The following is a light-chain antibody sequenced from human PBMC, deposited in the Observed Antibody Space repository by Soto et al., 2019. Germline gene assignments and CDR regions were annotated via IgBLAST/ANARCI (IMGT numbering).Light chain of an antibody. CDR2: GAS. Sequence: EIVLTQSPGTVSLSPGERATLSCRASQTVINSFLAWYQQKPGQAPRVLIFGASSRATGVPDRFRGSGSGTDFTLTISRLEPEDFAVYFCQQYGTSPTFGQGTKVDIK. CDR3: QQYGTSPT. CDR1: QTVINSF. J-gene: IGKJ1*01. V-gene: IGKV3-20*01.